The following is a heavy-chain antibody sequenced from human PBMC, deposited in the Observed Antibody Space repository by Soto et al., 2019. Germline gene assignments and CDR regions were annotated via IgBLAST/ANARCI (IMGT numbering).Heavy chain of an antibody. CDR2: IFYTWTT. V-gene: IGHV4-39*02. CDR1: GGSIKYNSYY. D-gene: IGHD2-2*01. J-gene: IGHJ4*02. Sequence: SETLSLTCSVSGGSIKYNSYYWGWIRQPPGKGLEWVGGIFYTWTTYYSQSLKDRVTISVDTSKNSFSLNLTSVTAADTAVYLCARLLVVAPVANAGGQGTLVTVSS. CDR3: ARLLVVAPVANA.